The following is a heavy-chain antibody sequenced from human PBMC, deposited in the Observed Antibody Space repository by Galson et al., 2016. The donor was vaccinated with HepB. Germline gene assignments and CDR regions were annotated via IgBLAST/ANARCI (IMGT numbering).Heavy chain of an antibody. CDR3: ARVSAAGSLGRGYGMDV. CDR2: ISSSSGYI. CDR1: GFTFSSYA. V-gene: IGHV3-21*01. J-gene: IGHJ6*02. Sequence: SLRLSCAASGFTFSSYAMNWVRQAPGKGLEWVSSISSSSGYIYYADSLKGRLTISRDNAKSSLYLQMNSLRAEDTAVYYCARVSAAGSLGRGYGMDVWGQGTTVTVSS. D-gene: IGHD6-13*01.